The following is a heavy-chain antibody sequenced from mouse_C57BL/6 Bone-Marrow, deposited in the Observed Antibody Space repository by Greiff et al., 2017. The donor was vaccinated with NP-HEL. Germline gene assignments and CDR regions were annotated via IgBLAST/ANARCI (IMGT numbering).Heavy chain of an antibody. CDR2: IYPGDGDT. V-gene: IGHV1-82*01. D-gene: IGHD2-5*01. CDR1: GYAFSSSW. J-gene: IGHJ4*01. Sequence: VQGVESGPELVKPGASVKISCKASGYAFSSSWMNWVKQRPGKGLEWIGRIYPGDGDTNYNGKFKGKATLTADKSSSTAYMQLSSLTSEDSAVYFCAPKTYYSNWRAMDYWGQGTSVTVSS. CDR3: APKTYYSNWRAMDY.